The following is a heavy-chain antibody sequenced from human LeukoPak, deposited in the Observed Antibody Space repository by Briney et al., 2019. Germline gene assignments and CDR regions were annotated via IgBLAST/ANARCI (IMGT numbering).Heavy chain of an antibody. D-gene: IGHD1-26*01. J-gene: IGHJ4*02. Sequence: AGGSLRLSCAASGFTFSSYAMSWVRQAPGKGLEWVANINQDGSEKYYVDSVKGRFTISRDNAKNSVNLQMNSLRAEDTALYYCARDGIDYWGQGTLVTVSS. V-gene: IGHV3-7*04. CDR3: ARDGIDY. CDR2: INQDGSEK. CDR1: GFTFSSYA.